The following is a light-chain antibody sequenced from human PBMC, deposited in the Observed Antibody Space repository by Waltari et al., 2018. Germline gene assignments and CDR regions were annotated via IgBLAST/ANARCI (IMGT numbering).Light chain of an antibody. CDR3: QNHERLPAT. J-gene: IGKJ1*01. CDR1: QGVSKY. Sequence: EVVLPQSPGPPSLSPGKRATLSCRASQGVSKYLAWYQQRPGQAPRLLIYAASTRATGIPDRFSGSGSGTDFSLTISRLEPEDFAVYYCQNHERLPATFGQGTKVEIK. CDR2: AAS. V-gene: IGKV3-20*01.